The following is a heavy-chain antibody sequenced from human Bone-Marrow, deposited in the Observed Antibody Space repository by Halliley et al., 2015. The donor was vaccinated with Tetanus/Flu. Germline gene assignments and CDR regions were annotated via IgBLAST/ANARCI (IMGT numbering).Heavy chain of an antibody. J-gene: IGHJ6*02. V-gene: IGHV3-33*04. D-gene: IGHD3-16*01. CDR2: IWSDEISK. CDR3: AKVRDRGTLPNTAMDV. Sequence: IWSDEISKDYPDSVEGRFPISRDNSEDTLYLQMDNLRVEDTAVYYCAKVRDRGTLPNTAMDVWGQGTTVTVSS.